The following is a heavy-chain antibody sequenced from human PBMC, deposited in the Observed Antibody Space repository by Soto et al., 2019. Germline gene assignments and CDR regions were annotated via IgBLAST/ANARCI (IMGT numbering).Heavy chain of an antibody. CDR3: ARGGEYCSSTSCFDY. CDR1: GYTFTSYG. D-gene: IGHD2-2*01. J-gene: IGHJ4*02. V-gene: IGHV1-18*01. CDR2: ISAYNGNT. Sequence: ASVKVSCKASGYTFTSYGISWVRQAPGQGLEWMGWISAYNGNTNYAQKLKGRVTMTTDTSTSTVYMELRSLRSDDTAVYYCARGGEYCSSTSCFDYWGQGTLVTVSS.